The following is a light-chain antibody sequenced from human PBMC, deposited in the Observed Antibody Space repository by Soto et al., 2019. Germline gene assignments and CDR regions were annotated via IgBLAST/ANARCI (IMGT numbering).Light chain of an antibody. Sequence: DIVLTQSPGTLSLSPGERATLSCRARQSVNSNYLAWYQQKPGQAPRLLIFGASTRATGISDRFRGSGSGTDFTLTINRLEPEDFAVYYCQQYGRTFGQGTKLEIK. J-gene: IGKJ2*01. CDR3: QQYGRT. CDR1: QSVNSNY. CDR2: GAS. V-gene: IGKV3-20*01.